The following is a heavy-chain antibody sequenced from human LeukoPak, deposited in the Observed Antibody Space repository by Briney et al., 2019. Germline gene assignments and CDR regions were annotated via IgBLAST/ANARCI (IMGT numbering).Heavy chain of an antibody. D-gene: IGHD4/OR15-4a*01. CDR1: GFTFGNYA. V-gene: IGHV3-23*01. J-gene: IGHJ4*02. CDR3: AKELKMGALVPEFDY. Sequence: PGGSLRLSCAASGFTFGNYAMSWVRQARQAPGTGLEGISAVSGSGADTYYAAALRGRFTISRDNSKNTLYLQMNSLRAEDRAVYFCAKELKMGALVPEFDYWGQGIPVTVSS. CDR2: VSGSGADT.